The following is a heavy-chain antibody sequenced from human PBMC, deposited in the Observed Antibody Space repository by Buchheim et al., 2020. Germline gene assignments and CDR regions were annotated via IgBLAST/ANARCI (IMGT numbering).Heavy chain of an antibody. Sequence: QVQLQQWGAGLLKPSETLSLTCAVYGGSFSGYYWSWIRQPPGKGLEWIGEINHSGSTNYNPSLKSRVTISVDRSKNQFSLKLSSVTAADTAVYYCARGEMAMVTGYYYYGMDVWGQGTT. CDR2: INHSGST. CDR3: ARGEMAMVTGYYYYGMDV. J-gene: IGHJ6*02. V-gene: IGHV4-34*01. CDR1: GGSFSGYY. D-gene: IGHD5-18*01.